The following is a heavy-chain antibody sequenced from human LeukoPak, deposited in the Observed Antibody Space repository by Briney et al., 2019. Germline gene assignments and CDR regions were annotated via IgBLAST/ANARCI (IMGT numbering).Heavy chain of an antibody. CDR2: INHSGST. CDR1: SGSFSGYY. V-gene: IGHV4-34*01. CDR3: ARGAEDRLDY. Sequence: SETLSLTCAVYSGSFSGYYWSWIRQPPGKGLEWIGEINHSGSTNYNPSLKSRVTISVDTSKNQFSLKLSSVTAADTAVYYCARGAEDRLDYWGQGTLVTVSS. J-gene: IGHJ4*02.